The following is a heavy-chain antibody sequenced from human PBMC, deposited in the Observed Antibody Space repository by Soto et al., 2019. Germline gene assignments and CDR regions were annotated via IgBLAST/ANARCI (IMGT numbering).Heavy chain of an antibody. CDR1: GFTFSSYW. J-gene: IGHJ1*01. V-gene: IGHV3-74*01. Sequence: EVQLVESGGGLVQPGGSLRLSCAASGFTFSSYWMHWVRQAPGKGLAWVTRINSDGSSTSYVDSVKGRFTISRDNAKNTLYLQMNSLRAEDTAVYYCAREYCSGGSCYSLGRYLQHWGQGTLVTVSS. CDR3: AREYCSGGSCYSLGRYLQH. D-gene: IGHD2-15*01. CDR2: INSDGSST.